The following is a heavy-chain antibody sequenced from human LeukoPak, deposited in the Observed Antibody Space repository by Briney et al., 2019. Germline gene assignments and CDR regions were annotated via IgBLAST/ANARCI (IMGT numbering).Heavy chain of an antibody. D-gene: IGHD5-18*01. CDR1: GGSFSGYY. CDR3: ARVSGYSYGWSYYYYMDV. V-gene: IGHV4-34*01. CDR2: INHSGST. J-gene: IGHJ6*03. Sequence: SETLSLTCAVYGGSFSGYYWSWIRQPPGKGLEWIGEINHSGSTNYNPSLTSRVTISVDTSKNQFSLKLSSVTAADTAVYYCARVSGYSYGWSYYYYMDVWGKGTTVTVSS.